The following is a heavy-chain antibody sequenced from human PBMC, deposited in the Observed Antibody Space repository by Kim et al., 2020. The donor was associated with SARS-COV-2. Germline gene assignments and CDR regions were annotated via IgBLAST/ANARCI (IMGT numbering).Heavy chain of an antibody. CDR3: AKGPYHYGSGSYLDY. Sequence: GGSLRLSCAGSGFLFAGYATNWVRQAPGKGLEWVAGISGSGGTTYYAGSVKGRFTISRDNSKNTLHLQMNGLTAEDMAVYYCAKGPYHYGSGSYLDYWGQGTLLTVSS. CDR1: GFLFAGYA. J-gene: IGHJ4*02. CDR2: ISGSGGTT. V-gene: IGHV3-23*01. D-gene: IGHD3-10*01.